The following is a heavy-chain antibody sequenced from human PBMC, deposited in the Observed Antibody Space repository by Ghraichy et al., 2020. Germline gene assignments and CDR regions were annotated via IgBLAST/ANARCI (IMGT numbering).Heavy chain of an antibody. Sequence: GESLNISCKGSGYSFTSYWIGWVRQMPGKGLEWMGIIYPGDSDTRYSPSFQGQVTISADKSISTAYLQWSSLKASDTAMYYCARLGPSGGLLRPLDYWGQGTLVTVSS. V-gene: IGHV5-51*01. J-gene: IGHJ4*02. CDR2: IYPGDSDT. CDR3: ARLGPSGGLLRPLDY. D-gene: IGHD3/OR15-3a*01. CDR1: GYSFTSYW.